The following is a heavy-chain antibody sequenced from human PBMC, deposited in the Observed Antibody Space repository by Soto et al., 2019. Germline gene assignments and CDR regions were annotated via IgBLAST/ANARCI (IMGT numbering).Heavy chain of an antibody. CDR1: GFTFSSYA. CDR3: AREGGYTNSFDI. CDR2: ISKNGGTK. D-gene: IGHD5-12*01. V-gene: IGHV3-30-3*01. J-gene: IGHJ3*02. Sequence: XGSLRLSCAASGFTFSSYAVHWVRQVPGKGLEWMSVISKNGGTKYYADSVKGRFTISRDNSRNTLYLEMNSLRPEDTAEYYCAREGGYTNSFDIWGQGTVVTVSS.